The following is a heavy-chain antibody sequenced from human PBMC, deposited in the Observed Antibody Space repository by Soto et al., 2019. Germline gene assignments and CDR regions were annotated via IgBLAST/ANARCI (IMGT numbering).Heavy chain of an antibody. CDR1: GGSISSGGYY. J-gene: IGHJ6*03. V-gene: IGHV4-31*03. CDR3: ASIVTPSYTYYYYMDV. D-gene: IGHD1-26*01. CDR2: IYYSGST. Sequence: QVQLQESGPGLVKPSQTLSLTCTVSGGSISSGGYYWSWIRLHPGKGLEWIGYIYYSGSTYYNPSLKSRVTISVDTSKNQFSLKLSSVTAADTAVYYCASIVTPSYTYYYYMDVWGKGTTVTVSS.